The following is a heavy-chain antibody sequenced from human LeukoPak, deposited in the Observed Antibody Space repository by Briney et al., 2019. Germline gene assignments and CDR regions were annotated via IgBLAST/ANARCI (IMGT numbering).Heavy chain of an antibody. CDR3: ARRSSELDAFDI. V-gene: IGHV4-39*01. CDR1: GGSISSSSYY. J-gene: IGHJ3*02. CDR2: IYYSGST. Sequence: SETLSLTCTVSGGSISSSSYYWGWIRQPPGKGLEWIGSIYYSGSTYYNPSLKSRVTISVDTSNNQFSLKLSSVTAADTAVYYCARRSSELDAFDIWGQGTMVTVSS. D-gene: IGHD6-25*01.